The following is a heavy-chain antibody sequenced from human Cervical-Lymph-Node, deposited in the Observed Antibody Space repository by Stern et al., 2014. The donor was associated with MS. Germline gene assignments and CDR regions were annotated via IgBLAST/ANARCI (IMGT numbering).Heavy chain of an antibody. CDR3: VKPYWTQLWASHFDL. J-gene: IGHJ2*01. V-gene: IGHV3-9*01. Sequence: EVQLVESGGGFVKPGRSLRLSCTASGFNFDDYAMHWVRQAPGKGLEWVSGFTWNSDNIAYADSVKGRFTISRDNAKSSLYLQMDSLRPEDTAFYYCVKPYWTQLWASHFDLWGRGSLVTVSS. CDR2: FTWNSDNI. D-gene: IGHD1-1*01. CDR1: GFNFDDYA.